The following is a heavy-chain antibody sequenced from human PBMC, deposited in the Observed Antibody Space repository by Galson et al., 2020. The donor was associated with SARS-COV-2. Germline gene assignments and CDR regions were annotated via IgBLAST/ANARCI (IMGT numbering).Heavy chain of an antibody. CDR2: ISGRDTST. D-gene: IGHD2-15*01. CDR1: GFPFSSYG. V-gene: IGHV3-23*01. J-gene: IGHJ5*02. Sequence: GESLKISCVASGFPFSSYGMIWVRQAPGKGLEWVASISGRDTSTYYTDSVKGRFTISRDNSKNTLYLQMNRLRTEDTAIYYCAAKEYCSGGICHPLHPWGQGTLVTVSA. CDR3: AAKEYCSGGICHPLHP.